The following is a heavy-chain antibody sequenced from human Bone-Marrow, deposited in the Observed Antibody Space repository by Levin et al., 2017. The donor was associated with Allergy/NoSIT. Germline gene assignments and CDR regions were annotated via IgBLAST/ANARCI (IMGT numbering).Heavy chain of an antibody. Sequence: GSLRLSCTVSGDLINAYYWTWIRQSPGKELQWIGCIYYTGSADYNPSLQGRVSMSIDTSKNQFSLTLTSVTAADTAVYFCARDRNPTVWGQGMLVTVST. V-gene: IGHV4-59*12. J-gene: IGHJ4*02. CDR1: GDLINAYY. CDR2: IYYTGSA. CDR3: ARDRNPTV.